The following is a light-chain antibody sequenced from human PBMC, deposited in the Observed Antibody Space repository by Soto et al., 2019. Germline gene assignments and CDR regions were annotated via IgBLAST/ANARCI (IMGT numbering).Light chain of an antibody. Sequence: EIVMTQSPATLSVFPGERATLSCRASQSVSSNLAWYQQKPGQAPSLLIYGASTRATGVPARFSGSGSGTEFTLTISSLQSEDFAVYYCQQYNNWPPWTFGQGTKVEIK. CDR2: GAS. V-gene: IGKV3-15*01. CDR1: QSVSSN. J-gene: IGKJ1*01. CDR3: QQYNNWPPWT.